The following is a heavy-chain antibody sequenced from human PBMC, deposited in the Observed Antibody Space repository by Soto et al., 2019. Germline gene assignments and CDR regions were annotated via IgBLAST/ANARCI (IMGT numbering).Heavy chain of an antibody. Sequence: EVQLVESGGGLVQPGGSLRLSCAASGFTFSSYSMNWVRQAPGKGLEWVSYIISSSSTIYYADSVKGRFTISRDNAKNSLYLQMNSLRAEDTAVYYCAREGEVDSSGYYYGIDYWGQGTLVTVSS. V-gene: IGHV3-48*01. CDR1: GFTFSSYS. CDR2: IISSSSTI. J-gene: IGHJ4*02. D-gene: IGHD3-22*01. CDR3: AREGEVDSSGYYYGIDY.